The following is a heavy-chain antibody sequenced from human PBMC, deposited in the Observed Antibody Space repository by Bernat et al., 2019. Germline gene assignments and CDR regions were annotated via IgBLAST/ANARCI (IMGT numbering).Heavy chain of an antibody. V-gene: IGHV3-7*01. CDR3: ARERYGDYNY. CDR2: IKANGSEK. J-gene: IGHJ4*02. D-gene: IGHD4-17*01. CDR1: GFTFSRYW. Sequence: EVLLVESGGGLVQTGGSLRLSCEGSGFTFSRYWMGWVRQAPWKGLGWVANIKANGSEKNYVDSWKGSFTISRDNAQNSMYLQMNSLRAEDTALYYCARERYGDYNYWGQGTQVTVSS.